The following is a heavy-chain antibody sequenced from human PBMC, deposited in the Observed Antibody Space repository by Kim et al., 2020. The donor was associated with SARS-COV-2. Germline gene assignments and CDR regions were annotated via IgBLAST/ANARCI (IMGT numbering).Heavy chain of an antibody. D-gene: IGHD3-16*01. CDR1: GFSFHNYA. CDR3: VGPSAGGSTLLGGRHYF. V-gene: IGHV3-64D*06. Sequence: GGSLRLSCSASGFSFHNYAMHWVRQAPGSGLEYVSGITNNGYNKYYADSVEGRFSISTDNSKNTIFLQVSSLRADDTAVYYCVGPSAGGSTLLGGRHYF. CDR2: ITNNGYNK. J-gene: IGHJ4*01.